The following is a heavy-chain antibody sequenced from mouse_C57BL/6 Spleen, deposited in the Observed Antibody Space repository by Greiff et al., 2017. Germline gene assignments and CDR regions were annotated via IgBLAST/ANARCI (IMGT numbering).Heavy chain of an antibody. CDR1: GYTFTDYY. CDR3: ARPQNWDTYYYAMDY. CDR2: INPNNGGT. V-gene: IGHV1-26*01. Sequence: EVQLQQSGPELVKPGASVKISCKASGYTFTDYYMNWVKQSHGKSLEWIGDINPNNGGTSYNQKFKGKATLTVDKSSSTAYMELRSLTSEDSAVYYCARPQNWDTYYYAMDYWGQGTSVTVSS. J-gene: IGHJ4*01. D-gene: IGHD4-1*01.